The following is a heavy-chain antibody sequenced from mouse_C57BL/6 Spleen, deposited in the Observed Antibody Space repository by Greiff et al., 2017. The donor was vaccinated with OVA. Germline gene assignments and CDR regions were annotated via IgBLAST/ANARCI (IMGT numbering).Heavy chain of an antibody. J-gene: IGHJ4*01. Sequence: QVQLKQPGAELVKPGASVKLSCKASGYTFTSYWMQWVKQRPGQGLEWIGEIDPSDSYTNYHQKFKGKATLTVDTSSSTAYMQLSSLTSEDSAVYYCARWFYAMDYWGQGTSVTVSS. CDR3: ARWFYAMDY. CDR2: IDPSDSYT. CDR1: GYTFTSYW. V-gene: IGHV1-50*01. D-gene: IGHD2-2*01.